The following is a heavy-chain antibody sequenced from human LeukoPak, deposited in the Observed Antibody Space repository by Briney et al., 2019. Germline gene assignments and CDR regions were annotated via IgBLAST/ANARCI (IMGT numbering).Heavy chain of an antibody. Sequence: ASVKVSCKASGYTFTGYYMHWVRQAPGQGLEWMGWINPNSGGTNYAQKFQGRVTMTRDTSISTAYMELSRLRSVDTAVYYCARERALFRVRGVKNWSDPWGQGTLVTVSS. D-gene: IGHD3-10*01. CDR1: GYTFTGYY. CDR3: ARERALFRVRGVKNWSDP. CDR2: INPNSGGT. J-gene: IGHJ5*02. V-gene: IGHV1-2*02.